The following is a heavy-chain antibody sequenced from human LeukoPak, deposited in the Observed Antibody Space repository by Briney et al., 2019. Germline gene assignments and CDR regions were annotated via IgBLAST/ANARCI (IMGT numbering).Heavy chain of an antibody. CDR2: IYYSGST. Sequence: SETLSLTCTVSGGSISSSSYYWGWIRQPPGKGLEWIGSIYYSGSTYYNPSLKSRVTISVDTSKNQFSPKLSSVTAADTAVYYCARQGRAIVVVVAATAPGGRFDPWGQGTLVTVSS. CDR1: GGSISSSSYY. CDR3: ARQGRAIVVVVAATAPGGRFDP. V-gene: IGHV4-39*01. J-gene: IGHJ5*02. D-gene: IGHD2-15*01.